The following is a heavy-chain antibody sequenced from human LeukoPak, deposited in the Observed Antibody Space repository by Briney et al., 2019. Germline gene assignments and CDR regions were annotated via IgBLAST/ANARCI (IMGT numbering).Heavy chain of an antibody. CDR3: ASSGWHTYFDY. CDR2: IYYSGST. V-gene: IGHV4-31*03. CDR1: GGSISSGGYS. J-gene: IGHJ4*02. D-gene: IGHD6-19*01. Sequence: SETLSLTCTVSGGSISSGGYSWSWIRQHPGKGLEWIGYIYYSGSTYYNPSLKSRVTISVDTSKNQFSLKLSSVTAADTAVYYCASSGWHTYFDYWGQGTLVTVSS.